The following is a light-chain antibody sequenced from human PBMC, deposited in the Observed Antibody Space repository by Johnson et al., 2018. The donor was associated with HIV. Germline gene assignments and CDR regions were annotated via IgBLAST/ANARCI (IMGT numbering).Light chain of an antibody. V-gene: IGLV1-51*02. CDR3: GTWDSSLSDPYV. J-gene: IGLJ1*01. CDR2: ENN. CDR1: SSDMGNYA. Sequence: QSVLTQPPSVSAAPGQKVTISCSGSSSDMGNYAVSWYQQLPGTAPKLLIYENNKRPSGIPDRFSGSKSGTSATLGITGLQTGDEADYYCGTWDSSLSDPYVFGTGTKVTVL.